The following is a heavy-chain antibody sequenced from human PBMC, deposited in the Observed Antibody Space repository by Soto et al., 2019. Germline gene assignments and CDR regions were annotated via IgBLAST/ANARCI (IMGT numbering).Heavy chain of an antibody. CDR1: GFTFSNYG. CDR3: ARDDIPGRAVAIYGMNV. Sequence: GGSLRLSCAASGFTFSNYGMHWVRQAPGKGLEWVAVIWYDGSNKYYADSVRGRFTISRDNSKNTLYLQMNSLRAEDTAVYYCARDDIPGRAVAIYGMNVWGQGTTVTVSS. CDR2: IWYDGSNK. J-gene: IGHJ6*02. D-gene: IGHD6-19*01. V-gene: IGHV3-33*01.